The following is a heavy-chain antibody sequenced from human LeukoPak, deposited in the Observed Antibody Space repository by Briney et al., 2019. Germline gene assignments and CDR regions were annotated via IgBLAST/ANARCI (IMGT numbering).Heavy chain of an antibody. D-gene: IGHD1-26*01. J-gene: IGHJ3*01. Sequence: NPSETLSLTCSVSGGSISSSTYYWAWIRQPPGKGLEWVGSLYYDGSTYYNPSLKSRGTISVDTSKSQFSLKLGSVTAADTAMYYCAGIMVGAITDDWLDDVFDVWGQGTPVTVSS. CDR3: AGIMVGAITDDWLDDVFDV. CDR1: GGSISSSTYY. V-gene: IGHV4-39*07. CDR2: LYYDGST.